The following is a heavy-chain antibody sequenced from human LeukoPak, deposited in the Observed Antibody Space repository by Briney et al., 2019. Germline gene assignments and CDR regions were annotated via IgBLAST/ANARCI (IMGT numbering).Heavy chain of an antibody. Sequence: KPSETLSLTCAVYGGSFSGYYWSWIRQPPGKGLEWIGEINHSGSTNYNPSLKSRVTISVDTSKNQFSLKLSSVTAADTAVYYCARGRRAYSSSWYTYWGQGTLVTVSS. V-gene: IGHV4-34*01. CDR2: INHSGST. CDR1: GGSFSGYY. D-gene: IGHD6-13*01. CDR3: ARGRRAYSSSWYTY. J-gene: IGHJ4*02.